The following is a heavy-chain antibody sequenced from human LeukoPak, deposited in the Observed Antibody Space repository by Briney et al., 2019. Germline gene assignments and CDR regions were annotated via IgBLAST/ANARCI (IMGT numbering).Heavy chain of an antibody. Sequence: PSETLSLTCTVSGGSITSSSSYWGWIRQPPGKGLEWTGSVYYSGSTYYNPSLESRVTVSVDTSKNRFSLKLSSVTAADTAVYYCARPAGYCSGSKCYEYSDYWGQGTLVTVSS. CDR1: GGSITSSSSY. CDR2: VYYSGST. CDR3: ARPAGYCSGSKCYEYSDY. V-gene: IGHV4-39*01. D-gene: IGHD2-2*01. J-gene: IGHJ4*02.